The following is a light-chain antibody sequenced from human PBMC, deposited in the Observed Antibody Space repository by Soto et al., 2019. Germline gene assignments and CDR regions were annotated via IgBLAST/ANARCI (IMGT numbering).Light chain of an antibody. J-gene: IGLJ2*01. CDR2: DVS. V-gene: IGLV2-14*01. CDR3: SSYTSTSNVV. CDR1: SSDVGGYNY. Sequence: QSVLTQPASVSGSPGQSITISCTGTSSDVGGYNYVSWYQQHPGRAPKLLIYDVSNRPSGVSNRFSGSKSGNTASLTISGLQAEDESYYYCSSYTSTSNVVFGGGTQLTVL.